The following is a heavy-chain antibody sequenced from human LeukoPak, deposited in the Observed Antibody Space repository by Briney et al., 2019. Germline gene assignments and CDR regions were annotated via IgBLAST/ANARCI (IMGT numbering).Heavy chain of an antibody. CDR1: GFTFSSYS. Sequence: GGSLRLSCAASGFTFSSYSMNWVRQAPGKGLEWVAVISYDGSNKYYADSVKGRFTISRDNSKNTLYLQMNSLRAEDTAVYYCARESEFAWDEWDYWGQGTLVTVSS. CDR3: ARESEFAWDEWDY. V-gene: IGHV3-30*03. CDR2: ISYDGSNK. J-gene: IGHJ4*02. D-gene: IGHD3-3*01.